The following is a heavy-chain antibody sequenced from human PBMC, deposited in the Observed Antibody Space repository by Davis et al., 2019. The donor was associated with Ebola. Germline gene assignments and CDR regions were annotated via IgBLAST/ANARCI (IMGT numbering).Heavy chain of an antibody. CDR1: GFTFSTYG. CDR2: IRYDGSSK. CDR3: ARNSKSSGWPVDY. D-gene: IGHD6-19*01. V-gene: IGHV3-30*02. Sequence: PGGSLRLSCAASGFTFSTYGMHWVRQGPGKGLEWVAFIRYDGSSKYYADSVKGRFTISRDNSKNTLYVQMNSLRGEDMAVYYCARNSKSSGWPVDYWGQGTMVTVSS. J-gene: IGHJ4*02.